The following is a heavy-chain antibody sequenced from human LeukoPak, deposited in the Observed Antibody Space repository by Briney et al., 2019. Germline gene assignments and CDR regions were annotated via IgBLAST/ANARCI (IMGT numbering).Heavy chain of an antibody. CDR1: GFTFSSYW. CDR2: IKQDGSEK. J-gene: IGHJ3*02. Sequence: GGSLRLSCAASGFTFSSYWMSWVRQAPGKGLEWVANIKQDGSEKYYVDSVKGRFTISRDNAKNSLHLQMNSLRAEDTAVYYCARGRVAAAGPYDAFDIWGQGTMVTVSS. CDR3: ARGRVAAAGPYDAFDI. D-gene: IGHD6-13*01. V-gene: IGHV3-7*04.